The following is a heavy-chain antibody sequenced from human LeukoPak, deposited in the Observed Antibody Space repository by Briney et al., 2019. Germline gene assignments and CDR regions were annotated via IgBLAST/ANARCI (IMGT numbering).Heavy chain of an antibody. V-gene: IGHV3-66*04. D-gene: IGHD3-3*01. CDR3: ARLTSGNGLDV. Sequence: PGGSLRLSCAAPGFTVSNNYMTWVRQAPGKGLEWVSVIYSGNRTKYADSVKGRFIISRDNSKNTLLFQMNSLRAEDTAVYYCARLTSGNGLDVWGQGTTVTVS. CDR2: IYSGNRT. CDR1: GFTVSNNY. J-gene: IGHJ6*02.